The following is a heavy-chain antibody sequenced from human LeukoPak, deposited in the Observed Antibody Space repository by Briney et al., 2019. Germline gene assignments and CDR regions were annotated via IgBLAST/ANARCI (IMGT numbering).Heavy chain of an antibody. V-gene: IGHV4-30-2*01. D-gene: IGHD4-17*01. CDR3: ARATNGDPGRYFDY. Sequence: SETLSLTCTVSGGSISSGGYYWSWIRQPPGKGLEWIGYIYHSGSTYYNPSLKSRVTISVDTSKNQFSLRLSSVTAADTAVYYCARATNGDPGRYFDYWGQGTLVTVSS. CDR2: IYHSGST. CDR1: GGSISSGGYY. J-gene: IGHJ4*02.